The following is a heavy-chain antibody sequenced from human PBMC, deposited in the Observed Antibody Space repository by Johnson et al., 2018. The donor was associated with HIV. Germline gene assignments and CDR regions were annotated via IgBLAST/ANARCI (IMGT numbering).Heavy chain of an antibody. CDR2: ISFDGTNK. J-gene: IGHJ3*02. D-gene: IGHD3-3*01. Sequence: WVRQAPGKGLKWVAVISFDGTNKYYADSVKGRFTLSRDNSKNTLYLQMDSLRAEDTAVYYCAKDPAIFGIINPPGAFDIWGHGTMVTVCS. V-gene: IGHV3-30*18. CDR3: AKDPAIFGIINPPGAFDI.